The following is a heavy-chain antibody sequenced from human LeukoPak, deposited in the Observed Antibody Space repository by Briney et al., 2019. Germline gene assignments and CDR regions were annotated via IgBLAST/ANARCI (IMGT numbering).Heavy chain of an antibody. V-gene: IGHV4-59*01. CDR2: IYNSGST. CDR1: GGSISSYY. D-gene: IGHD3-10*01. J-gene: IGHJ5*02. Sequence: SETLSLTCTVSGGSISSYYWSWIRQPPGKGLEWIGYIYNSGSTNYNPSLKSRVTISVDTSKNQFSLKLSSVTAADTAVYYCARSFALYYGSGSYQLDPWGQGTLVTVSS. CDR3: ARSFALYYGSGSYQLDP.